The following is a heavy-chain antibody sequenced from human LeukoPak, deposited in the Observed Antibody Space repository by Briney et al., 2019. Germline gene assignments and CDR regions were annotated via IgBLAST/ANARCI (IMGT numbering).Heavy chain of an antibody. J-gene: IGHJ6*02. V-gene: IGHV4-34*01. CDR2: MNHSGST. D-gene: IGHD3-3*01. CDR1: GGSFSGYY. CDR3: ARGIRITIYYYYYGMDV. Sequence: SETLPLTCAVYGGSFSGYYWSWIRQPPGKGLEWIGEMNHSGSTNYNPSLKSRVTISVDTSKNQFSLKLSSVTAADTAVYYCARGIRITIYYYYYGMDVWGQGTTVTVSS.